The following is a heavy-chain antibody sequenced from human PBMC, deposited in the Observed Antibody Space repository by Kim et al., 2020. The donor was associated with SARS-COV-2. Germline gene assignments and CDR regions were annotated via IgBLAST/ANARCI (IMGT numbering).Heavy chain of an antibody. V-gene: IGHV1-3*01. CDR3: AREATPLAYCGGDCANWFDP. D-gene: IGHD2-21*02. CDR2: INAGNGNT. Sequence: ASVKVSCKASGYTFTSYAMHWVRQAPGQRLEWMGWINAGNGNTKYSQKFQGRVTITRDTSASTAYMELSSLRSEDTAVYYCAREATPLAYCGGDCANWFDPWGQGTLVTVSS. J-gene: IGHJ5*02. CDR1: GYTFTSYA.